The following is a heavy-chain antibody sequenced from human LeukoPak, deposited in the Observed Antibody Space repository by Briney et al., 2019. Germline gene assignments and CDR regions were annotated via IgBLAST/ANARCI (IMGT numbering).Heavy chain of an antibody. CDR3: AKGTNNYYDSSGPEFDC. Sequence: PGGSLRLSCAASGFTFDDYAMHWVRQAPGKGLEWVSGISWNSGSIGYADSVKGRFTISRDNAKNSLYLQMNSLRAEDTALYYCAKGTNNYYDSSGPEFDCWGQGTLVTVSS. D-gene: IGHD3-22*01. CDR1: GFTFDDYA. V-gene: IGHV3-9*01. CDR2: ISWNSGSI. J-gene: IGHJ4*02.